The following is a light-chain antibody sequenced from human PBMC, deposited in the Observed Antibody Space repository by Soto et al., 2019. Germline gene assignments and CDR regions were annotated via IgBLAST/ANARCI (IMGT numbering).Light chain of an antibody. Sequence: QPVLTQPPSVSGAPGQRVTISCTGSSSNIGAGYDVHWYQQLPGTAPKLLIYGNSNRPSGVPDRFSGSKSGTSASLAITGLQAEVEADYYRQSYDSSLSGSGVFGGGTKLTVL. CDR2: GNS. CDR3: QSYDSSLSGSGV. J-gene: IGLJ3*02. CDR1: SSNIGAGYD. V-gene: IGLV1-40*01.